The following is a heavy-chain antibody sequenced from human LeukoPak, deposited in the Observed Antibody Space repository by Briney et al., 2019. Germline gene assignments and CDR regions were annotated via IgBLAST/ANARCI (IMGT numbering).Heavy chain of an antibody. V-gene: IGHV1-69*13. J-gene: IGHJ4*02. CDR3: ATPSNYYDSSGYYAFDY. D-gene: IGHD3-22*01. Sequence: SVKVSCKASGGTFSSYAISWVRRAPGQGLEWMGGIIPIFGTANYAQKFQGRVTITADESTSTAYMELSSLRSEDTAVYYCATPSNYYDSSGYYAFDYWGQGTLVTVSP. CDR1: GGTFSSYA. CDR2: IIPIFGTA.